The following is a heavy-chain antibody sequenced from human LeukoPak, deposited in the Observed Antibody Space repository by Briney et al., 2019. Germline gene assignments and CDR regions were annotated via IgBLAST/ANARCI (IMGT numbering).Heavy chain of an antibody. CDR1: GFTFTSSA. D-gene: IGHD4-23*01. V-gene: IGHV1-58*01. J-gene: IGHJ3*01. Sequence: GTSLKVSCKASGFTFTSSAVQWVRQARGQRLEWIGWIVVLIGNTNYAQKFQERVTITRDMSTSTVYMELSSLRSEDTAVYYCAAEGRPTVVTFRAGAVDLWGQGTMVTVSS. CDR2: IVVLIGNT. CDR3: AAEGRPTVVTFRAGAVDL.